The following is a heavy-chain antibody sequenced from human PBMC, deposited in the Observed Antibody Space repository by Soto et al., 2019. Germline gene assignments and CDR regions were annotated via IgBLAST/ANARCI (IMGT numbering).Heavy chain of an antibody. J-gene: IGHJ4*02. CDR2: IWYDGSNK. CDR3: ASEYCSGGSCYSSFDY. CDR1: GFTFSSYG. Sequence: PGGSLRLSCAAPGFTFSSYGRHWVRQAPGKGLEWVAVIWYDGSNKYYADSVKGRFTISRDNSKNTLYLQMNSLRAEDTAAYYCASEYCSGGSCYSSFDYWAQGTLVTVSS. D-gene: IGHD2-15*01. V-gene: IGHV3-33*01.